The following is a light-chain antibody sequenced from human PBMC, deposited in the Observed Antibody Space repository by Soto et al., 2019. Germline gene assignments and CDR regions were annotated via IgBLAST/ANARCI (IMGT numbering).Light chain of an antibody. CDR1: SSNIGNNY. J-gene: IGLJ2*01. V-gene: IGLV1-51*01. CDR3: GTWDNSLSAVV. CDR2: DNN. Sequence: QTVVTQPPSVSAAPGQKVTISCSGSSSNIGNNYVSWYQHLPGTAPKLLIYDNNERPSGIPDRFSGCKSGTSATLGITGLQTGDEAGYYCGTWDNSLSAVVFGGGTKLTVL.